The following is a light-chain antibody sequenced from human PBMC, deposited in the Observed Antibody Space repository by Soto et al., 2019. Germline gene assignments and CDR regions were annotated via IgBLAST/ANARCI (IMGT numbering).Light chain of an antibody. J-gene: IGLJ1*01. CDR1: SSDVGGYNY. V-gene: IGLV2-8*01. Sequence: QSALTHPPSASVSPGQAVAISCTGTSSDVGGYNYVSWYQQHPGKAPKLMIYEVNKRPSGVPDRFSGSKSGNTASLTVSGLQAEDEADYYCSSYAGSSNVFGTGTKVTVL. CDR3: SSYAGSSNV. CDR2: EVN.